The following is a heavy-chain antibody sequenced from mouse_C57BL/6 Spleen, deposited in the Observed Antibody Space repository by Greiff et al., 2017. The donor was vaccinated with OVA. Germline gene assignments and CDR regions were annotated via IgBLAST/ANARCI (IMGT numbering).Heavy chain of an antibody. CDR1: GYAFSSSW. Sequence: VQLQQSGPELVKPGASVKISCKASGYAFSSSWMNWVKQRPGKGLEWIGRIYPGDGDTHYNGKFKGKATLTADKSSSTAYMQLSSLTSEDSAVYFCARFDDGYYGFAYWGQGTLVTVSA. J-gene: IGHJ3*01. CDR2: IYPGDGDT. V-gene: IGHV1-82*01. D-gene: IGHD2-3*01. CDR3: ARFDDGYYGFAY.